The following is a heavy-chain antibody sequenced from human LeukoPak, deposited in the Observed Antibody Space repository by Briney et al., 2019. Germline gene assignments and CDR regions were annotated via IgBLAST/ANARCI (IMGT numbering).Heavy chain of an antibody. Sequence: ASVTVSCKASGYTFTGYYMHWVRQAPGQGLEWMGWINPNSGGTNYAQKFQGRVTMTRDTSISTAYMELSRLRSDDTAVYYCARVEVVATIPFDYWGQGXLVTVXS. CDR1: GYTFTGYY. J-gene: IGHJ4*02. V-gene: IGHV1-2*02. CDR3: ARVEVVATIPFDY. CDR2: INPNSGGT. D-gene: IGHD5-12*01.